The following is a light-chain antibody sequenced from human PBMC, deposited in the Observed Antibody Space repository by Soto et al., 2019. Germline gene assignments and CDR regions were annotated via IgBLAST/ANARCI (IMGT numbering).Light chain of an antibody. CDR1: QSVSSY. Sequence: EIVLTQSPATLSLSPGERATLSCRASQSVSSYLAWYQQKPGQAPRLLIYDASNRATGIPARFSCSGSGTDFTVTISSLEPEDFAVYYCQQRSNWPPAFGPGTKVDIK. J-gene: IGKJ3*01. V-gene: IGKV3-11*01. CDR3: QQRSNWPPA. CDR2: DAS.